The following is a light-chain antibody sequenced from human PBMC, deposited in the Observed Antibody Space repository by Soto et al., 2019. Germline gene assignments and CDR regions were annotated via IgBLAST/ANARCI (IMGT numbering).Light chain of an antibody. CDR2: YDD. V-gene: IGLV1-36*01. CDR1: SSNIGNNA. CDR3: ASWDDSLEEVV. Sequence: QSVLTQPPSVSDAPRQRVTISCSGSSSNIGNNAVNWYQQLPGKAPKLLIYYDDLLPSGVSDRFSGSKSGTSASLAISGLQSEDEADYYCASWDDSLEEVVFGGGTKVTVL. J-gene: IGLJ2*01.